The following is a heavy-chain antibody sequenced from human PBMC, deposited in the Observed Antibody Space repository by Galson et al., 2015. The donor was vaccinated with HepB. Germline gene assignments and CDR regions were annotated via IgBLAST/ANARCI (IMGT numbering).Heavy chain of an antibody. CDR1: GFAFNIYG. CDR2: ISFDGTNQ. CDR3: ARDPFAYSGGH. J-gene: IGHJ4*02. D-gene: IGHD2-15*01. V-gene: IGHV3-30*03. Sequence: SLRLSCAASGFAFNIYGMHWVRQAPGKGLEWVAVISFDGTNQYYADSVKGRFTISRDDSKETVYLQMKSLRPEDTAVYYCARDPFAYSGGHWGQGTLVTVSS.